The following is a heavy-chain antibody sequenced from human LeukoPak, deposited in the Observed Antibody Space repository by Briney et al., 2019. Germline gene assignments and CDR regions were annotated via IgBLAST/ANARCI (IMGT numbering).Heavy chain of an antibody. CDR2: IYYSGST. D-gene: IGHD3-22*01. J-gene: IGHJ5*02. V-gene: IGHV4-31*03. Sequence: PSETLSLTCTVSGGSISSSSYYWGWIRQHPGKGLEWIGHIYYSGSTYYNPSLKSRVTISVDTSKNQFSLKLTSVTAADTAVYYCARVAILDSSGYCPFDPWGQGTLVTVSP. CDR3: ARVAILDSSGYCPFDP. CDR1: GGSISSSSYY.